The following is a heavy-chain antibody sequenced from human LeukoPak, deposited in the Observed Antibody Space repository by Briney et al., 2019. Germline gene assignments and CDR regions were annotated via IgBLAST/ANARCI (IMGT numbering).Heavy chain of an antibody. D-gene: IGHD3-10*01. Sequence: SETLSLTCTVSGGSVSDYYWSWIRQSPGKGLEWIGYIYYTGSSSYNPSLRSRVTISADTSKNQFSLKLSSVTAADTAVYYCARDFRNYYYGSGSYYGGGGFDYWGQGTLVTVSS. CDR2: IYYTGSS. J-gene: IGHJ4*02. V-gene: IGHV4-59*02. CDR1: GGSVSDYY. CDR3: ARDFRNYYYGSGSYYGGGGFDY.